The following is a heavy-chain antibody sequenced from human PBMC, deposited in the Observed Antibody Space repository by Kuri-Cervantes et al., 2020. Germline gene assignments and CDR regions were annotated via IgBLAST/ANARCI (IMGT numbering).Heavy chain of an antibody. CDR3: AGDSGWYGAVGFSEK. V-gene: IGHV3-53*01. CDR1: GFTVSSNY. Sequence: LSLTCAASGFTVSSNYMSWVRQAPGKGLEWVSVIYSGGSTYYVDSVKGRFTISRDNSKNTLYLQMNSLRAEDTAVYYCAGDSGWYGAVGFSEKWGQGTLVTVSS. CDR2: IYSGGST. D-gene: IGHD6-19*01. J-gene: IGHJ4*02.